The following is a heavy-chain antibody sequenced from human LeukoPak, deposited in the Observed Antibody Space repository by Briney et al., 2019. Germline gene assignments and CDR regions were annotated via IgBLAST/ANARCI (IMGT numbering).Heavy chain of an antibody. CDR1: GYTFTGYY. D-gene: IGHD3-16*01. J-gene: IGHJ2*01. V-gene: IGHV1-2*02. CDR2: INPNSGGT. Sequence: ASVKVSCKASGYTFTGYYMHWVRQAPGQGLEWMGWINPNSGGTNYAQKFQGRVTMTRDMSTSTVYMELSSLRSEDTAVYYCARRSEGGWYFDLWGRGTLVIVSS. CDR3: ARRSEGGWYFDL.